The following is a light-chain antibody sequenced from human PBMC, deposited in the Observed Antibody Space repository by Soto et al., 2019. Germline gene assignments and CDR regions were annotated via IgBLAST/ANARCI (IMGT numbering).Light chain of an antibody. V-gene: IGLV3-1*01. Sequence: SSELTQPPSVSVSPGQTASITCSGAKLGGRFVCWYQQKPRQSPVLVMYEDTKRPSGIPGRFSGSNSGNTAILTISGTLAMDEADYYCQAWDSSTAVFGTGTKLTVL. CDR1: KLGGRF. J-gene: IGLJ1*01. CDR3: QAWDSSTAV. CDR2: EDT.